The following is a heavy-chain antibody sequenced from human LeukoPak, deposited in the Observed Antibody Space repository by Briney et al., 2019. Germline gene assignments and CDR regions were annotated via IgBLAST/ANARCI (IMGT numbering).Heavy chain of an antibody. CDR1: GGSISSSNW. CDR2: IYHSGST. V-gene: IGHV4-4*02. Sequence: SETLSLTCAVSGGSISSSNWWSWVRQPPGEGLEWIGEIYHSGSTNYNPSLKSRVTISVDKSKNQFSLKLSSVTAADTAVYYCARLSSGKGHYFDYWGQGTLVTVSS. J-gene: IGHJ4*02. D-gene: IGHD4-23*01. CDR3: ARLSSGKGHYFDY.